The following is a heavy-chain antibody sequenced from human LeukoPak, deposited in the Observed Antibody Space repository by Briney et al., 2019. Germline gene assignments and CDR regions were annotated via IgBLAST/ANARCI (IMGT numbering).Heavy chain of an antibody. CDR2: IYYSGST. J-gene: IGHJ4*02. D-gene: IGHD3-10*01. CDR3: ARVQYYYGSGFDS. Sequence: SGTLSLTCIVSGGSISSYYWSWIRQPPGKGLEWIGYIYYSGSTTYNPSLKSRVTISVDTSKNQFSLRLSSVTAADTAVYYCARVQYYYGSGFDSWGQGTLVTVSS. CDR1: GGSISSYY. V-gene: IGHV4-59*01.